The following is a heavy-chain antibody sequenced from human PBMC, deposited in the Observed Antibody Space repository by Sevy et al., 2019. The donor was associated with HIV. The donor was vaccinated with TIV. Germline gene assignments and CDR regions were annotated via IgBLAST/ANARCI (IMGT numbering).Heavy chain of an antibody. CDR3: ARGCSSTSCYRYYGMDV. Sequence: SETLSLTCTVSGGSISSYYWSWIRQPPGKGLEWIGYIYYSGSTNYKPSLKSRVTISVDTSKNQFSLKLSSVTAADTAVYYCARGCSSTSCYRYYGMDVWGQGTTVTVSS. V-gene: IGHV4-59*01. D-gene: IGHD2-2*01. CDR2: IYYSGST. CDR1: GGSISSYY. J-gene: IGHJ6*02.